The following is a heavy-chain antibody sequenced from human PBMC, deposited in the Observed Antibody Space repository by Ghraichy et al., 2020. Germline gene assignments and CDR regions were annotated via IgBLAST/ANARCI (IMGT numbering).Heavy chain of an antibody. CDR3: ARAGTAGSVDY. CDR2: INNDGKET. J-gene: IGHJ4*02. D-gene: IGHD3-10*01. CDR1: RFSFKNFW. V-gene: IGHV3-7*03. Sequence: GGSLRLSCEASRFSFKNFWMSWVRQAPGKGLEWVANINNDGKETYYVESVEGRFTISRDNAKNSLYLQMNSLRVDDAAVYYCARAGTAGSVDYWGQGTPVIVSS.